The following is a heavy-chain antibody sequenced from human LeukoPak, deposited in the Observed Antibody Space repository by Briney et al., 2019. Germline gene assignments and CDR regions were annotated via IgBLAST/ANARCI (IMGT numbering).Heavy chain of an antibody. Sequence: SETLSLTCAVSGGSISSSNWWSWVRQPPGKGLEWIGEIYHSGSANYNPSLKSRVTISVDKSKNQFSLRLSSVTAEDTAVYYCARARTSSGAYGEFDYWGQGTLVTVSS. V-gene: IGHV4-4*02. J-gene: IGHJ4*02. CDR2: IYHSGSA. D-gene: IGHD1-26*01. CDR3: ARARTSSGAYGEFDY. CDR1: GGSISSSNW.